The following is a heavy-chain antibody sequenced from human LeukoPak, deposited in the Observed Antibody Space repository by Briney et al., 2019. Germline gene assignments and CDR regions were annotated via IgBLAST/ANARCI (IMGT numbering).Heavy chain of an antibody. Sequence: SGPTLVNPTQTLTLTCTFSGFSLSTSGMCVSWIRQRPGKALEWLARIDWDDDKYYSTSLKTRLTISKDTSKNQVVLTMTNMDPVDTATYYCARIRRYNWNDVGVDYWGQGTLVTVSS. V-gene: IGHV2-70*11. CDR3: ARIRRYNWNDVGVDY. D-gene: IGHD1-20*01. CDR2: IDWDDDK. CDR1: GFSLSTSGMC. J-gene: IGHJ4*02.